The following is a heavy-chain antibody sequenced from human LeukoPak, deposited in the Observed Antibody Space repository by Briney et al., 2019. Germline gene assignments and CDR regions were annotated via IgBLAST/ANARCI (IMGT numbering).Heavy chain of an antibody. V-gene: IGHV3-13*01. CDR3: ARGSCSSRSCYKRVNGLDV. CDR1: GFTFSNYD. CDR2: FHTAGDT. D-gene: IGHD2-2*01. J-gene: IGHJ6*02. Sequence: GGSLRLSCAASGFTFSNYDMHWVRQATGKGLEWVSAFHTAGDTHYSGSVKGRFATSRENAKNSFYLQMNNLRAGDTAVYYCARGSCSSRSCYKRVNGLDVWGQGTPVTVSS.